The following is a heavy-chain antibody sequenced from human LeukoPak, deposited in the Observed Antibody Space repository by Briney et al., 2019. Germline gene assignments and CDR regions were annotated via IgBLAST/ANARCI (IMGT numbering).Heavy chain of an antibody. CDR1: GFTFSTYG. CDR3: AKGHDFWSGPNYFDY. V-gene: IGHV3-30*02. D-gene: IGHD3-3*01. Sequence: GGSLRLSCVASGFTFSTYGVHWVRQAPGKGLEWVAFIRYDGSNKYYADSVKGRFTISRDNSKNTLYLQMNSLRAEDTAVYYCAKGHDFWSGPNYFDYWGQGTLVTVSS. J-gene: IGHJ4*02. CDR2: IRYDGSNK.